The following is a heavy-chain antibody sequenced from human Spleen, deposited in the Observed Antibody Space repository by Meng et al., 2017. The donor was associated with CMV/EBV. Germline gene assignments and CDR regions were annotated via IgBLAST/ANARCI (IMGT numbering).Heavy chain of an antibody. V-gene: IGHV1-2*02. CDR1: GYTFISYF. CDR2: INPNSGGT. Sequence: ASVKVSCKSSGYTFISYFMHWVRQAPGQGLEWMGWINPNSGGTNYAQKFQGRVTMTRDTSISTAYMELSRLRSDDTAVYYCARVGAEDAFDIWGQGTMVTVSS. CDR3: ARVGAEDAFDI. J-gene: IGHJ3*02. D-gene: IGHD6-19*01.